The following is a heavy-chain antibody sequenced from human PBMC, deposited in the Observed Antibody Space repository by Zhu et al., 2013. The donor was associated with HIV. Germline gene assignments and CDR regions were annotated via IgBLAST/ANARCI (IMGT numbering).Heavy chain of an antibody. CDR3: ARGGLAATDMDV. Sequence: QVQLVQSGAEVKKPGASVKVSCTASGYTFTTYDIHWVRQATGQGLEWMGWTTPNSDNTGYAQKFQGRVTITWNTSISTAYMELSSLRSEDTAVYYCARGGLAATDMDVWGTGTTVTVS. J-gene: IGHJ6*03. CDR1: GYTFTTYD. CDR2: TTPNSDNT. D-gene: IGHD6-25*01. V-gene: IGHV1-8*03.